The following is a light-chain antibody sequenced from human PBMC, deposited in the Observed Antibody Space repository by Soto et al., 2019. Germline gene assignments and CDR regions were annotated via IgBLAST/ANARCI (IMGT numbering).Light chain of an antibody. J-gene: IGLJ3*02. Sequence: QSVLTQPASVSGSPGQSITISCTGTSSDIGSDKLVSWYQQHPGRAPKLIIYEAFKRPSGVSNRFSGSRSGNTASLTISGLRGEDEADYYCCSYAGSTTWVFGAGTKLTVL. CDR1: SSDIGSDKL. CDR3: CSYAGSTTWV. CDR2: EAF. V-gene: IGLV2-23*01.